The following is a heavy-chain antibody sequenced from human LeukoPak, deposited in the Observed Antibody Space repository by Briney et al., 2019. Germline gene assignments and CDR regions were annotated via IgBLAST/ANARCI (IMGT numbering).Heavy chain of an antibody. V-gene: IGHV4-39*07. CDR3: ARVGYDILTGYYPEYYYYYMDV. CDR2: IYYSGST. Sequence: SETLSLTCTVSGGSISSSSYYWGWIRQPPGKGLEWIGSIYYSGSTYYNPSLKSRVTISVDTSKNQFSLKLSSVTAADTAVYYCARVGYDILTGYYPEYYYYYMDVWGKGTTVTVSS. D-gene: IGHD3-9*01. CDR1: GGSISSSSYY. J-gene: IGHJ6*03.